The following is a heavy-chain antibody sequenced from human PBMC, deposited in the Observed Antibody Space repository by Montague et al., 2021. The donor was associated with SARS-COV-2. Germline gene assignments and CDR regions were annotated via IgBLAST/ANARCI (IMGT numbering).Heavy chain of an antibody. Sequence: SETLSLTCAVYGGSFSGHYQNWIRQPPGKGLEWIGEINHSGSTNNNPSLKSRVTMSVDTSKNQFSLKLSSVTAADTAVYYCARRARQGYGFRLGAFDYWGQETRVTVSP. D-gene: IGHD3-10*01. CDR2: INHSGST. V-gene: IGHV4-34*01. CDR3: ARRARQGYGFRLGAFDY. CDR1: GGSFSGHY. J-gene: IGHJ4*02.